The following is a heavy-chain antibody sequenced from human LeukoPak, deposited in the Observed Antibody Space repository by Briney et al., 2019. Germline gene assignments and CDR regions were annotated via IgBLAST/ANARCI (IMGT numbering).Heavy chain of an antibody. D-gene: IGHD2-2*01. CDR1: GYSFTSYW. CDR2: IYPGDSDT. J-gene: IGHJ5*02. Sequence: GESLKISCKGSGYSFTSYWIGWVRQMPGKGLEWMGIIYPGDSDTRYSPSFQGQVTISADKSISTAYLQWSSLKASDTAMYYCARGFGYCSSTSCYWDWFDPWGQGTLVTVS. V-gene: IGHV5-51*01. CDR3: ARGFGYCSSTSCYWDWFDP.